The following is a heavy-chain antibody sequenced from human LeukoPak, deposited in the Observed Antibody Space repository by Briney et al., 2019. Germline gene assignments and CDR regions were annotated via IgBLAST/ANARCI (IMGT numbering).Heavy chain of an antibody. Sequence: GGSLRLSCAASGFTLRSYTMNWVRQAPRRGLEWVSSICISSNKIYYADSVKGRFIISRDNSKNTLFLQMNSLRTEDTAGYYGAKDRQAYGAHWGQGPLVTVSS. V-gene: IGHV3-21*04. D-gene: IGHD4/OR15-4a*01. CDR2: ICISSNKI. CDR1: GFTLRSYT. J-gene: IGHJ4*02. CDR3: AKDRQAYGAH.